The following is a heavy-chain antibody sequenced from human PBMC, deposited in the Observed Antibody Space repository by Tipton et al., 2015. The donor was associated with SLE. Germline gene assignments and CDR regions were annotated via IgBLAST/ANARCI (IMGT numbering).Heavy chain of an antibody. CDR2: IYDSGGT. D-gene: IGHD1-14*01. J-gene: IGHJ4*02. CDR1: GGSISTRSYY. Sequence: TLSLTCTVSGGSISTRSYYWGWIRQPPGKGLEWIGSIYDSGGTSYNPSLKSRVTISVDTSKNQFSLKLNSVTAGDTAVYYCARQGTTRSPFDYWGQGTLVTVSS. V-gene: IGHV4-39*07. CDR3: ARQGTTRSPFDY.